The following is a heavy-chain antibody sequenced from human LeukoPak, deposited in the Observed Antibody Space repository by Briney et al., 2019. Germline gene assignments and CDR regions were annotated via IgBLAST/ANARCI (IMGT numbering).Heavy chain of an antibody. CDR2: ISSSSSYI. CDR1: GFTFSSYS. D-gene: IGHD2-2*01. Sequence: GGSLRLSCAASGFTFSSYSMNWVRQAPGRGLEWVSSISSSSSYIYYADSVKGRFTISRDNAKNSLYLQMNSLRAEDTALYYCAKDSYPSLYYFDYWGQGTLVTVSS. V-gene: IGHV3-21*04. J-gene: IGHJ4*02. CDR3: AKDSYPSLYYFDY.